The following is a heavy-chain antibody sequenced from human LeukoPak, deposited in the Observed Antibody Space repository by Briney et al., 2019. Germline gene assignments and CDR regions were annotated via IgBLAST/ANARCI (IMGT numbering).Heavy chain of an antibody. CDR1: GGSISSSSYY. CDR2: MYNSGST. CDR3: ARGIESYGDYGY. D-gene: IGHD4-17*01. Sequence: SETLSLTCTVSGGSISSSSYYWGWIRQPPGKGLEWIAYMYNSGSTNYNPSLKSRVTISIDTSKNQFSLKLSSLTAADTAIYYCARGIESYGDYGYWGQGILVTVSS. J-gene: IGHJ4*02. V-gene: IGHV4-61*05.